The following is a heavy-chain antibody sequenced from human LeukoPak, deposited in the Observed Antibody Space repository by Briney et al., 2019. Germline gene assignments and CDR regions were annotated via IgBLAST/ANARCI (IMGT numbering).Heavy chain of an antibody. J-gene: IGHJ3*02. V-gene: IGHV1-2*02. CDR1: GYTFTGYY. CDR2: INPNSGGT. CDR3: ARGLNPTYYYDSSGYSRRSDAFDI. D-gene: IGHD3-22*01. Sequence: ASVKVSCKASGYTFTGYYMHWVRQAPGQGLEWMGWINPNSGGTNYAQKFQGRVTMTRDTSISTAYMELSRLRSDDTAVYYCARGLNPTYYYDSSGYSRRSDAFDIWGQGTMVTVSS.